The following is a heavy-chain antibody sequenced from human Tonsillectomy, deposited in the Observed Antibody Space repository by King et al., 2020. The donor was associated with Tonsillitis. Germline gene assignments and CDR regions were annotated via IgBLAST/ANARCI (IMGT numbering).Heavy chain of an antibody. J-gene: IGHJ4*02. Sequence: VQLQQWGAGLLKPSETLSLTCAVYGGSFSGYYWNWIRQPPGKGLEWIGENNHSGSTNYNPSLKRRVIVSVDTSKNQFSLKLSSVTAADTAVYYCASTQGYWGQGTLVTVSS. CDR1: GGSFSGYY. CDR2: NNHSGST. V-gene: IGHV4-34*01. CDR3: ASTQGY.